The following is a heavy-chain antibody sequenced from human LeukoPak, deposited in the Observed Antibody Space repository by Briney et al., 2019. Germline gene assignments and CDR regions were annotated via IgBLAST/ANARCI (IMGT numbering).Heavy chain of an antibody. CDR1: GGSISSYY. V-gene: IGHV4-59*12. J-gene: IGHJ4*02. Sequence: SETLSLTCTVSGGSISSYYWSWIRQPPGKGLEWIGYIFYSESTNYNPSLKSRVTISIDTSKNQFSLKLTSVTAADTAVYYCARESAPYRLLVHSGQGTLVTVSS. CDR2: IFYSEST. CDR3: ARESAPYRLLVH.